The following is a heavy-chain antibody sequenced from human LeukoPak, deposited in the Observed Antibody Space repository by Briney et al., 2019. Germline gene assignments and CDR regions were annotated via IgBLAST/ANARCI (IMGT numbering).Heavy chain of an antibody. J-gene: IGHJ6*02. CDR1: GFTFSSYE. Sequence: GGSLRLSCAASGFTFSSYEMNWVRQAPGKGLEWVSYISSSGSTIYYADSVKGRLPISRDNAKSSLYLQMSSLRAEDTAVYYCAREYGMDVWRQGTTVSVPS. CDR2: ISSSGSTI. CDR3: AREYGMDV. V-gene: IGHV3-48*03.